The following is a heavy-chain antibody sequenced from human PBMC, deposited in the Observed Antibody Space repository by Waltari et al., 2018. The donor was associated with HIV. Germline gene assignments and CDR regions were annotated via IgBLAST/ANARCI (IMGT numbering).Heavy chain of an antibody. CDR1: GFTFRNNN. J-gene: IGHJ6*02. CDR2: ISSMSSYI. D-gene: IGHD3-10*01. V-gene: IGHV3-21*06. CDR3: AQVGGSRGSYSDFYYYGMDV. Sequence: GGSLRLSCAASGFTFRNNNMNWVRQAPGTGLEWVSSISSMSSYIYYADSVKGRFTTSRDNTNNLLYLEMNSLRVEDTTVYYCAQVGGSRGSYSDFYYYGMDVWGQGTTVTVSS.